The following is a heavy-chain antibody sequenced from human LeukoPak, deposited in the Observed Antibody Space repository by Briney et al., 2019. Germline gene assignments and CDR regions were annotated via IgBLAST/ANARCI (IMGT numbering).Heavy chain of an antibody. V-gene: IGHV3-74*01. CDR2: ISSDGTNT. Sequence: AGGSLRLSCAASGFTFSSHWMHWVRQAPGTGLVWVSRISSDGTNTYYADSVKGRFSISRDNAKNTLYLQMNSLRAEDTAMYYCARVYYYYYMDVWGRGTTVTVSS. CDR3: ARVYYYYYMDV. CDR1: GFTFSSHW. J-gene: IGHJ6*03.